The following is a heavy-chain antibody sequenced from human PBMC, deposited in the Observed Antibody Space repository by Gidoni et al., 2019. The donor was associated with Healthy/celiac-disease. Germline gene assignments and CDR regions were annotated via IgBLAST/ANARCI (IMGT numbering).Heavy chain of an antibody. D-gene: IGHD3-16*01. CDR1: GFTFSSDS. V-gene: IGHV3-21*01. CDR3: ATTMITFGVIAFDI. CDR2: ISSSSSYI. J-gene: IGHJ3*02. Sequence: EVQLVESGGGLVKPGGSLRLSCAASGFTFSSDSMNWVRQAPGKGLGWVSSISSSSSYIYYADSVKGRFTIARDNAKNSLYLQMNSLRAEDTAVYYCATTMITFGVIAFDIWGQGTMVTVSS.